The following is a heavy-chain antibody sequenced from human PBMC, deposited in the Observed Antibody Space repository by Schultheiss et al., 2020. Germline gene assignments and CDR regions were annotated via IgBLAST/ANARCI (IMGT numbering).Heavy chain of an antibody. D-gene: IGHD4-17*01. V-gene: IGHV3-30-3*01. CDR2: ISYDGSNK. CDR1: GFTFSSYA. Sequence: GGSLRLSCTASGFTFSSYAMHWVRQAPGKGLEWVAVISYDGSNKYYADSVKGRFTISRDNSKNTLYLQMNSLRAEDTAVYYCASAYYGDYSNYWGQGTLVTVSS. J-gene: IGHJ4*02. CDR3: ASAYYGDYSNY.